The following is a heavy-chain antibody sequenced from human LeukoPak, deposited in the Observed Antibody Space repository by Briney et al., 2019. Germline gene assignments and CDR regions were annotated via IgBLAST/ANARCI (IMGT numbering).Heavy chain of an antibody. D-gene: IGHD1-20*01. J-gene: IGHJ3*02. CDR1: GGSFSGYY. V-gene: IGHV4-34*01. CDR3: ASEITGTTFAPRAFDI. CDR2: INHSGST. Sequence: SETLSLTCAVYGGSFSGYYWSWIRQPPGKGLEWIGEINHSGSTNYNPSLKSRVTISVDTSKNQFFLKLSSVTAADTAVYYCASEITGTTFAPRAFDIWGQGTMVTVSS.